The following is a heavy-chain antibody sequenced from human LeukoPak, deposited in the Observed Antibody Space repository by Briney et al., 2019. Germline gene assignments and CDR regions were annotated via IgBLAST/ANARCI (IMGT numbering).Heavy chain of an antibody. CDR2: ISSSGNTI. Sequence: GGSLRLSCAASGFTFSSYEMNWVRQAPGKGLEWVSYISSSGNTIYYADSVKGRFSISRDNAKNSLFLQMSSLTAEDTAVYYCARDPYSGYAGVPWGQGTLVTVSS. CDR3: ARDPYSGYAGVP. J-gene: IGHJ5*02. D-gene: IGHD5-12*01. V-gene: IGHV3-48*03. CDR1: GFTFSSYE.